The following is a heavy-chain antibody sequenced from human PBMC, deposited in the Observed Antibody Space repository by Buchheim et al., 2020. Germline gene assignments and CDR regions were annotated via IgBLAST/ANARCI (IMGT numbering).Heavy chain of an antibody. CDR2: ISYDGSNK. CDR1: GFTFSSYA. D-gene: IGHD3-3*01. Sequence: QVQLVESGGGVVQPGRSLRLSCAASGFTFSSYAMHWVRQAPGKGLEWVAVISYDGSNKYYADSVKGRFTISRDNSKNTLSLQMNSLRAEDTAVYYCARDSSSYYDFWSGYISPPGYGMDVWGQGTT. CDR3: ARDSSSYYDFWSGYISPPGYGMDV. J-gene: IGHJ6*02. V-gene: IGHV3-30*04.